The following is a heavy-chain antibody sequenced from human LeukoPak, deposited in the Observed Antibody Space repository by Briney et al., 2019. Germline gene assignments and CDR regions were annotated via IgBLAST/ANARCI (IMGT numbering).Heavy chain of an antibody. D-gene: IGHD3-3*01. CDR1: GITFSNAW. CDR2: IQSKANGGTT. J-gene: IGHJ4*02. CDR3: VTDNGFCVH. V-gene: IGHV3-15*01. Sequence: GGSLRLSCAASGITFSNAWMSWVRQAPGKGLEWVGRIQSKANGGTTDYGAPGEGRFTISRDDSKNTLYLQMNSLKTEDTAVYYCVTDNGFCVHWGQGTLVTVSS.